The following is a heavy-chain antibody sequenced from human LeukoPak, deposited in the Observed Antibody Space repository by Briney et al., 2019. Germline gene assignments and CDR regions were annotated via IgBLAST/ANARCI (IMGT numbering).Heavy chain of an antibody. D-gene: IGHD2-15*01. CDR3: ARGLGYCSGGSCPRNTYFDY. V-gene: IGHV3-13*01. Sequence: PGGSLRLSCAASGFTFSSYDMHWVRQATGKGLEWVSAIGTAGDTYYPGSVKGRFTISRENAKNSLYLQMNSLRAEDTAVYYCARGLGYCSGGSCPRNTYFDYWGQGTLVTVSS. CDR1: GFTFSSYD. J-gene: IGHJ4*02. CDR2: IGTAGDT.